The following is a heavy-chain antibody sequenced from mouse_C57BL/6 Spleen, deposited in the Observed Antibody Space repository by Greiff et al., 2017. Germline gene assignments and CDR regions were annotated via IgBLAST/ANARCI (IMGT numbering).Heavy chain of an antibody. D-gene: IGHD4-1*01. Sequence: EVKLVESGGGLVKPGGSLKLSCAASGFTFSDYGMHWVRQAPEKGLEWVAYISSGSSTIYYADTVKGRFTISRDNAKNTLFLQMTRLRSEDTAMYYCAITGMGAMDYWGQGTSVTVSS. CDR1: GFTFSDYG. V-gene: IGHV5-17*01. J-gene: IGHJ4*01. CDR3: AITGMGAMDY. CDR2: ISSGSSTI.